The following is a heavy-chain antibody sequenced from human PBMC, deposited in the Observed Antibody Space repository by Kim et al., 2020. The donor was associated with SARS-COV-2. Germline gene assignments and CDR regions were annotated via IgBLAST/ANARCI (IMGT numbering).Heavy chain of an antibody. CDR2: ISYDGSNK. CDR1: GFTFSSYA. J-gene: IGHJ4*02. V-gene: IGHV3-30-3*01. CDR3: ARSYDFWSGSFDY. Sequence: GGSLRLSCAASGFTFSSYAMLWVRQAPGKGLEWVAVISYDGSNKYYADSVKGRFTISRDNSKNTLYLQMNSLRAEDTAVYYCARSYDFWSGSFDYWGQGTLVTVSS. D-gene: IGHD3-3*01.